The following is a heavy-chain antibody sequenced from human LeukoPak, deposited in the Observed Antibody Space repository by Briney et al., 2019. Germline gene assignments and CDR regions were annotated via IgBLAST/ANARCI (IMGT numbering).Heavy chain of an antibody. Sequence: SETLSLTCTVSGGSISGYSWSWIRQPPGKGLEWSGYIYHSGSTYYNPSLKSRVTISVDRSKNQFSLKLSSVTAADTAVYYCARGAYDSSGYYYGFDYWGQGTLVTVSS. V-gene: IGHV4-30-2*01. CDR3: ARGAYDSSGYYYGFDY. CDR2: IYHSGST. J-gene: IGHJ4*02. D-gene: IGHD3-22*01. CDR1: GGSISGYS.